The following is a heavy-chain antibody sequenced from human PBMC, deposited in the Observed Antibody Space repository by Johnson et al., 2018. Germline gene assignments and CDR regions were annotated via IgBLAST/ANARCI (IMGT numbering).Heavy chain of an antibody. CDR1: GFTFSSYA. CDR3: ARDSTYYYDSSGYFQH. V-gene: IGHV3-30-3*01. J-gene: IGHJ1*01. Sequence: QVQLVQSGGGVVQPGRSLRLSCAASGFTFSSYAMHWVRQAPGNGLEWVAVISYDGSNKYYADSVKGRFTISRDNSKNTLYLQMNSLRAEDTAVYYCARDSTYYYDSSGYFQHWGQGTLVTVSS. CDR2: ISYDGSNK. D-gene: IGHD3-22*01.